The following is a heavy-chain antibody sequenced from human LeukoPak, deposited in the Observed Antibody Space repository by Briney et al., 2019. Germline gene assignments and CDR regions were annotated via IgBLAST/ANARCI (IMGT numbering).Heavy chain of an antibody. V-gene: IGHV3-21*05. CDR3: AREYNSRATFDY. J-gene: IGHJ4*02. CDR2: IYSSGSYI. Sequence: GGSLRLSCAASASGVSFSSHSMHWVRQAPRKGLEWISYIYSSGSYIFYAASVKGRFTVPRDNARNSLYLQMNSLRAEDTAMYYCAREYNSRATFDYWGQGTLVTVST. CDR1: ASGVSFSSHS. D-gene: IGHD1-20*01.